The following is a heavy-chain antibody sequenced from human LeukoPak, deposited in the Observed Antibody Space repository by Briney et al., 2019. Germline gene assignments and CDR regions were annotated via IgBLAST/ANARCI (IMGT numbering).Heavy chain of an antibody. J-gene: IGHJ4*02. CDR1: GYTFSNYV. V-gene: IGHV1-8*01. CDR3: ARGLRSDY. CDR2: MNPNSGRR. D-gene: IGHD3-16*02. Sequence: GASVKVSCKASGYTFSNYVINWVRQAPGQGLEWMGWMNPNSGRRVYAQKFQGRVTMTRNSSINTAYMELTSLRSDDTAVYYCARGLRSDYWGQGTLVTVSS.